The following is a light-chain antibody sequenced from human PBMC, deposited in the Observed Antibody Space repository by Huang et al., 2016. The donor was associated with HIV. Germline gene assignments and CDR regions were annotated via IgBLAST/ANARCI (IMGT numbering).Light chain of an antibody. Sequence: EIVMTQSTATLSVSPGERTTLSCRASQSVSSNLAWYQQKPGQAPRLLIDGASTRATGIPARFSGSGSGTEFTLTISSLQSEDFAVYYCQQYNNSPGTFGQGTKVEIK. J-gene: IGKJ1*01. V-gene: IGKV3-15*01. CDR3: QQYNNSPGT. CDR2: GAS. CDR1: QSVSSN.